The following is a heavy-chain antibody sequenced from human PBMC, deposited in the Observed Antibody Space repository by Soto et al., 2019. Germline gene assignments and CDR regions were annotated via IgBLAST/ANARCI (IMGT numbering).Heavy chain of an antibody. CDR3: TTDRKILWFGELPFDY. CDR2: IKSKTDGGTT. CDR1: GFTFSNAW. D-gene: IGHD3-10*01. J-gene: IGHJ4*02. V-gene: IGHV3-15*07. Sequence: GESLKISCAASGFTFSNAWMNWVRQAPGKGLEWVGRIKSKTDGGTTDYAAPVKGRFTISRDDSKNTLYLQMNSLKTEDTAVYYCTTDRKILWFGELPFDYWGQGTLVTVSS.